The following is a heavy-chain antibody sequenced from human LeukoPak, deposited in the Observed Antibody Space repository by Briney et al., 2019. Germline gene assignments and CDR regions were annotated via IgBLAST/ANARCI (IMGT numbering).Heavy chain of an antibody. CDR1: GFSLSTSGMR. D-gene: IGHD2-21*02. V-gene: IGHV2-70*04. CDR2: IDWDDDK. CDR3: AARISYCGGDCSNFDY. Sequence: SGPTLVNPTQTLTLTCTFSGFSLSTSGMRVSWIRQPQGKALEWLARIDWDDDKFYSTSLKTRLTISKDTSKNQVVLTMTNMDPVDTATYYCAARISYCGGDCSNFDYWGQGTLVTVSS. J-gene: IGHJ4*02.